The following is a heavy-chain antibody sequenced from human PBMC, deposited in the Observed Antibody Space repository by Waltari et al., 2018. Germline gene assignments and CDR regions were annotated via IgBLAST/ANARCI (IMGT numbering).Heavy chain of an antibody. V-gene: IGHV1-69*05. CDR3: AREIMVQGNYYYYYGMDV. J-gene: IGHJ6*02. D-gene: IGHD3-10*01. Sequence: QVQLVQSGAEVKKPGSSVKVSCQASGGTFSSYAISWVRQAPGPGLEWMGGIIPIFGTANYAQKFQGRVTITTDESTSTAYMELSSLRSEDTAVYYCAREIMVQGNYYYYYGMDVWGQGTTVTVSS. CDR2: IIPIFGTA. CDR1: GGTFSSYA.